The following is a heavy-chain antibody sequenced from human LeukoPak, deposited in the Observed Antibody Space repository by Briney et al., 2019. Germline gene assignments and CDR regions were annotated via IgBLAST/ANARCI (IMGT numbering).Heavy chain of an antibody. Sequence: GGSLRLSCAASGFTFSSYGMHWVRQAPGKGLEWVAVISYDGSNKYYADSVKGRFTISRDNSKNTPYLQMNSLRAEDTAVYYCANARGITMVRGVRLYYWGQGTLVTVSS. D-gene: IGHD3-10*01. CDR2: ISYDGSNK. CDR3: ANARGITMVRGVRLYY. J-gene: IGHJ4*02. V-gene: IGHV3-30*18. CDR1: GFTFSSYG.